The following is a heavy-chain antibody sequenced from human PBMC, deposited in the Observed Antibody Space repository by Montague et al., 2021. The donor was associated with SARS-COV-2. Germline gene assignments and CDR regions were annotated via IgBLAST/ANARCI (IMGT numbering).Heavy chain of an antibody. CDR3: ARLGDGVVPSPILGVGPYYSYYYMDV. Sequence: SETLSLTCAVHGGSFSTYSWNWIRQPPGKRLEWIGEIHHGGSTNYNPSLKSRVTISADTSKNQFSLKLTSVAAADTAVYYCARLGDGVVPSPILGVGPYYSYYYMDVWSKGTTVTVSS. CDR2: IHHGGST. CDR1: GGSFSTYS. D-gene: IGHD3-10*01. J-gene: IGHJ6*03. V-gene: IGHV4-34*01.